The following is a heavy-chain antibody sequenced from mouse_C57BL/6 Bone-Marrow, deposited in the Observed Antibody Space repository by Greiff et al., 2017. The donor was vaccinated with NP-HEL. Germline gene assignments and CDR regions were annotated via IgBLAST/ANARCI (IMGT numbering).Heavy chain of an antibody. D-gene: IGHD3-1*01. CDR1: GYSITSGYY. Sequence: DVKLQESGPGLVKPSQSLSLTCSVTGYSITSGYYWNWIRQFPGNKLEWMGYISYDGSNNYNPSLKNRISITSDTSKNQFFLRLNSVTPEDTATYYCARDLGAHGGQGTLVPVSA. J-gene: IGHJ3*01. V-gene: IGHV3-6*01. CDR2: ISYDGSN. CDR3: ARDLGAH.